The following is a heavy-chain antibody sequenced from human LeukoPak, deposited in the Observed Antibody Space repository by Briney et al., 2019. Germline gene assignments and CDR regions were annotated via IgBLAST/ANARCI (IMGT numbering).Heavy chain of an antibody. CDR2: IYYSGST. Sequence: SETLSLTCTVSGGSISSSSYYWGWIRQPPGKGLEWIGSIYYSGSTYYNPSLKSRVTISVDTSKNQFSLKLSSVTAADTAVYYCARDVESSGSYYGNFDYWGQGTLVTVSS. V-gene: IGHV4-39*02. CDR1: GGSISSSSYY. CDR3: ARDVESSGSYYGNFDY. J-gene: IGHJ4*02. D-gene: IGHD3-10*01.